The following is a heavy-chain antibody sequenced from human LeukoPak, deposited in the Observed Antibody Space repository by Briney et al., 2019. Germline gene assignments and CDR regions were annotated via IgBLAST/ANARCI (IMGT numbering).Heavy chain of an antibody. J-gene: IGHJ4*02. CDR1: GYTFTGYY. CDR3: ARGRSEVVVGASGFDY. Sequence: ASVKVSCKASGYTFTGYYMHWVRQAPGQGLEWMGWIDPNSGGTNYAQKCQGRVTMTRDTSISTAYMELSRLRSDDTAVYYCARGRSEVVVGASGFDYWGQGTLVTVSS. D-gene: IGHD1-26*01. CDR2: IDPNSGGT. V-gene: IGHV1-2*02.